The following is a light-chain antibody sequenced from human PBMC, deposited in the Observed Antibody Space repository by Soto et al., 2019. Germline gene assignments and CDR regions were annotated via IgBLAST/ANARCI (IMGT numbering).Light chain of an antibody. CDR1: QSVRSNY. V-gene: IGKV3-20*01. Sequence: EIGLTQSPGTLSLSSGERATLSCRASQSVRSNYVAWYQQKPGQAPRLPIDGPSSRATGIPDRFGGSGSGTDFTVTISRLEPEDFEVYYCQEYASSPLTFGGGTEVEI. CDR3: QEYASSPLT. CDR2: GPS. J-gene: IGKJ4*01.